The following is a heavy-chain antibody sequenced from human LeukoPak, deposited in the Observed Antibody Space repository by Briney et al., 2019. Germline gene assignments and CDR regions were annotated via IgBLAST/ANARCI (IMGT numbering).Heavy chain of an antibody. J-gene: IGHJ5*02. CDR3: AIDSSGRWFDP. CDR1: GYSISSGCY. V-gene: IGHV4-38-2*02. CDR2: IYHSGST. Sequence: SETLSLTCTVSGYSISSGCYWGWIRQPPGKGLEWIGSIYHSGSTYYNPSLKSRVTISVDTSKNQFSLKLSSVTAADTAVYYCAIDSSGRWFDPWGQGTLVTVSS. D-gene: IGHD3-22*01.